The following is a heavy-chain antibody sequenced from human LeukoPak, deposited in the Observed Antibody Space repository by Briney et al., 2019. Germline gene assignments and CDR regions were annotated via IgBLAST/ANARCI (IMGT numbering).Heavy chain of an antibody. V-gene: IGHV4-39*07. Sequence: SETLSLTCTVSGGSIRSSYYYWGWIRQPPGKGLEWIGSIYDSGSTYYNPSLKSRVTISVDTSKNQFSLKLSSVTAADTAVYYCARAGPERTTIADYWGQGTLVTVSS. CDR1: GGSIRSSYYY. J-gene: IGHJ4*02. D-gene: IGHD2/OR15-2a*01. CDR2: IYDSGST. CDR3: ARAGPERTTIADY.